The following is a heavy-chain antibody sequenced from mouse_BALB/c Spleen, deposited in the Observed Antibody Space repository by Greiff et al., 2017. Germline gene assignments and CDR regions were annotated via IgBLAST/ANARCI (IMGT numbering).Heavy chain of an antibody. CDR3: ARSAYYYGSSYAMDY. CDR1: GFTFSSFG. J-gene: IGHJ4*01. V-gene: IGHV5-17*02. D-gene: IGHD1-1*01. CDR2: ISSGSSTI. Sequence: EVQRVESGGGLVQPGGSRKLSCAASGFTFSSFGMHWVRQAPEKGLEWVAYISSGSSTIYYADTVKGRFTISRDNPKNTLFLQMTSLRSEDTAMYYCARSAYYYGSSYAMDYWGQGTSVTVSS.